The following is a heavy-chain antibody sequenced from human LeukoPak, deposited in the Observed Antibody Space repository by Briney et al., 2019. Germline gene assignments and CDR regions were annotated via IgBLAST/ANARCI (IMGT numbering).Heavy chain of an antibody. CDR3: ARGGSKVFDY. Sequence: SETLSLTCNVSVGSISTYYWSWIRQPPGKGLEWIGYIHNSGSTNNNPSLKSRVIISVYTAKNQFALKLSSVTAADTAVYYCARGGSKVFDYWGQGSLVIVSS. CDR2: IHNSGST. CDR1: VGSISTYY. V-gene: IGHV4-59*08. D-gene: IGHD2-15*01. J-gene: IGHJ4*02.